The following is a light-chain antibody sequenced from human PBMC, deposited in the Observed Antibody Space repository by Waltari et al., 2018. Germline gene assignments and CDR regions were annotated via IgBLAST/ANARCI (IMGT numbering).Light chain of an antibody. CDR2: KAS. CDR3: QQYNSYST. V-gene: IGKV1-5*03. Sequence: DIQMTQSPSTLSASVGDRVTITCRASQSVSQWLAWYQQKPGKAPKLLIYKASNLETGVPSRFSGSGSGTEFTLTINSLQPDDFATYYCQQYNSYSTFGQGTKVEIK. CDR1: QSVSQW. J-gene: IGKJ1*01.